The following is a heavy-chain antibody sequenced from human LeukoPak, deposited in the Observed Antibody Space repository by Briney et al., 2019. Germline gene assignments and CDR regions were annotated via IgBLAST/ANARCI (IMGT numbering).Heavy chain of an antibody. CDR3: ARAFRSSWPGPGAFDI. J-gene: IGHJ3*02. D-gene: IGHD6-13*01. CDR2: IYHSGST. CDR1: GVSISSGGYY. Sequence: PSETLSLTCTVSGVSISSGGYYWSWIRQPPGKGLEWIGYIYHSGSTYYNPSLKSRVTISVDRSKNQFSLKLSSVTAADTAVYYCARAFRSSWPGPGAFDICGQRTMVTVSS. V-gene: IGHV4-30-2*01.